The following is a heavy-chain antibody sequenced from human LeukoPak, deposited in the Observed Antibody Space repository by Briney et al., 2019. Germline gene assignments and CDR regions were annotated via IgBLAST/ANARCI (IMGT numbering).Heavy chain of an antibody. CDR1: GFTFSSYW. D-gene: IGHD3-16*01. J-gene: IGHJ6*03. V-gene: IGHV3-7*01. CDR2: IKQDGSEK. Sequence: PGGSLRLSCAASGFTFSSYWMSWVRQAPGKGLEWVANIKQDGSEKYYVDSVKGRFTISRDNAKNSLYLQMNSLRAEDTAVYYCASFGAQLRYYSYYYYMDVWGKGTTVTVSS. CDR3: ASFGAQLRYYSYYYYMDV.